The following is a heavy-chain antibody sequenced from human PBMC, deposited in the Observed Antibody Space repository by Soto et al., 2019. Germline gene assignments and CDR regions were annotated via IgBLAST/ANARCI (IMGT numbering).Heavy chain of an antibody. Sequence: QVQLVQSGAEVKKPGSSVKVSCKASGDTFSSYAINWVRQAPGQGLEWMGGIIPMFGTANYAQKFKGRVTITAGESTSTCYMGLSSVRSEDTAVYYCARVGPAHYYDSRVYSSPLDTWGQGTLVTVSS. V-gene: IGHV1-69*01. D-gene: IGHD3-22*01. CDR1: GDTFSSYA. J-gene: IGHJ5*02. CDR2: IIPMFGTA. CDR3: ARVGPAHYYDSRVYSSPLDT.